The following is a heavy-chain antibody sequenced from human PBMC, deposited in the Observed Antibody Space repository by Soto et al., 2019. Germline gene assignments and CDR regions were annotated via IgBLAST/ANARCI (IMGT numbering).Heavy chain of an antibody. V-gene: IGHV3-23*01. D-gene: IGHD3-10*02. CDR3: TTHEEGAPCAGGFDS. Sequence: QAGGSLRLSCAASGFRFRTRAMSWVRQAPGKGLEWVASIRPGGDSTYYADSVKGRFAVSRDNSNVTLYLQMDSLRVEDTAIYYCTTHEEGAPCAGGFDSWGQGTLVTVSS. J-gene: IGHJ5*01. CDR2: IRPGGDST. CDR1: GFRFRTRA.